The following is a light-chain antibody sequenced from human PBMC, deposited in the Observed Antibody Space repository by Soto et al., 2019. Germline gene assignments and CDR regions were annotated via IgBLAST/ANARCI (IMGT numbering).Light chain of an antibody. Sequence: EIVMSQSPATLSVSPGEGATLSCRASQSVSSDLAWYQQKPGQAPRLLVYGASTRATGIPARFSGSGSVTEFTRTISSLQSEDFAVYYCQQYNDWPYTFGQGTKLEIK. CDR2: GAS. CDR1: QSVSSD. V-gene: IGKV3-15*01. CDR3: QQYNDWPYT. J-gene: IGKJ2*01.